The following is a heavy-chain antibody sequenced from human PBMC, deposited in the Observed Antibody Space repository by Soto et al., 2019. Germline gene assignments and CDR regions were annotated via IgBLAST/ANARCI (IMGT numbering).Heavy chain of an antibody. D-gene: IGHD5-18*01. V-gene: IGHV4-39*01. CDR2: IYYSGST. J-gene: IGHJ4*02. CDR3: ARHGYSYGPFDY. CDR1: GGSISSSSYY. Sequence: QLQLQESGPGLVKPSETLSLTCTVSGGSISSSSYYWGWIRQPPGKGLEWIGSIYYSGSTYYNPSLKSRVTISVDTSKNQFSLKLSSVTAADTAVYYCARHGYSYGPFDYWGQGTLVTVSS.